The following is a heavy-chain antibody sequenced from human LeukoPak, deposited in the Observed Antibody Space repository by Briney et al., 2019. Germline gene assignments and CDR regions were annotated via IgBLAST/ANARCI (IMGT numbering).Heavy chain of an antibody. CDR1: GNYW. V-gene: IGHV3-48*02. Sequence: GGSLRLSCAASGNYWMHWVRQVPGKGLEWVSYISSGGSTIYYADSVRGRFTISRDTAKNSLYLEMNSLRDEDTAMYYCVRGDQEASEPAFDYWGQGTLVTVSS. J-gene: IGHJ4*02. CDR3: VRGDQEASEPAFDY. D-gene: IGHD1-14*01. CDR2: ISSGGSTI.